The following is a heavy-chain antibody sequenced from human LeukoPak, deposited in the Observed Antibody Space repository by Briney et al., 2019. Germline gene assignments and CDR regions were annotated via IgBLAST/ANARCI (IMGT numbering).Heavy chain of an antibody. CDR1: GFTVSSNY. CDR3: AKGPLTEVAGTTWDY. D-gene: IGHD6-19*01. CDR2: ISGSSGRT. Sequence: GGSLRPSCAASGFTVSSNYMSWVRQAPVKGLEWVSAISGSSGRTYYADSVKGRFTISRDNSKNTLYLQMNSLRAEDTAVYYCAKGPLTEVAGTTWDYWGQGTPVTVSS. V-gene: IGHV3-23*01. J-gene: IGHJ4*02.